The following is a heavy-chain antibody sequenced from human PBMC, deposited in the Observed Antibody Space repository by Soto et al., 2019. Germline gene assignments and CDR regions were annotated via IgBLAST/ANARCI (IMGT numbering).Heavy chain of an antibody. Sequence: GGSLRLSCTASGFTFGDYAMSWFRQAPGKGLEWVGFIRSKAYGGTTEYAASVKGRFTISRDDSKSIAYLQMNSLKTEDTAVYYCTRDRGGYCSSTSCYRWYWFDPWGQGTLVTVSS. CDR2: IRSKAYGGTT. CDR3: TRDRGGYCSSTSCYRWYWFDP. J-gene: IGHJ5*02. D-gene: IGHD2-2*01. V-gene: IGHV3-49*03. CDR1: GFTFGDYA.